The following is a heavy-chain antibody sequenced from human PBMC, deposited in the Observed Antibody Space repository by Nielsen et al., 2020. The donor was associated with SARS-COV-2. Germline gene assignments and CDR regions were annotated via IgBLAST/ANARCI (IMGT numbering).Heavy chain of an antibody. CDR2: ISGSGGST. CDR3: AKADYYGFDY. J-gene: IGHJ4*02. Sequence: GESLKISCAASGFTFSSYSMNWVRQAPGKGLEWVSAISGSGGSTYYADSVKGRFTISRDNSKNTLYLQMNSLRAEDTAVYYCAKADYYGFDYWDQGTLVTVSS. CDR1: GFTFSSYS. D-gene: IGHD3-16*01. V-gene: IGHV3-23*01.